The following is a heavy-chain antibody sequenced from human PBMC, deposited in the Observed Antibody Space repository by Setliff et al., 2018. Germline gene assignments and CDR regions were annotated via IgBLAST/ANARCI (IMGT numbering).Heavy chain of an antibody. V-gene: IGHV4-39*07. J-gene: IGHJ4*02. CDR1: GGPISSATYR. CDR2: IYSSGNT. CDR3: ARDPSNVAARPGY. Sequence: SETLSLTCSVSGGPISSATYRWGWIRQPPGKGLEWIGSIYSSGNTYYNPSLKRRVTISVDTTKNQFSLQQKSVTAADTAVYYCARDPSNVAARPGYWGQGTLVTVSS. D-gene: IGHD6-6*01.